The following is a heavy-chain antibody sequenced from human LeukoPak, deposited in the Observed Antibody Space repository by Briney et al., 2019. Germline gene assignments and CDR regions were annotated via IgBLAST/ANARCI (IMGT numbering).Heavy chain of an antibody. V-gene: IGHV1-69*04. D-gene: IGHD3-10*01. CDR3: AREVPIYYYGSGSYSAFDI. CDR1: GGTFSSYA. J-gene: IGHJ3*02. Sequence: ASVKVSCKASGGTFSSYAISWVRQAPGQGLEWMGRIIPILGIANYAQKFQGRVTITADKSTSTAHMELSSLRSEDTAVYYCAREVPIYYYGSGSYSAFDIWGQGTMVTVSS. CDR2: IIPILGIA.